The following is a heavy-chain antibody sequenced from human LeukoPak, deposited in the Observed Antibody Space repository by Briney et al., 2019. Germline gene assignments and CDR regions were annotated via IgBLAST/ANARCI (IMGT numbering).Heavy chain of an antibody. CDR3: VNLDYDRAFDI. CDR1: GGSISSSSYY. Sequence: SETLSFTCNVYGGSISSSSYYWGWLRPAPGQERKWIVSLYDSGSTDSNPTLRVPITVSVYTSKIPLKLRLSSVTAADTAVYYCVNLDYDRAFDITGQGTMVTASS. D-gene: IGHD3-22*01. J-gene: IGHJ3*02. CDR2: LYDSGST. V-gene: IGHV4-39*01.